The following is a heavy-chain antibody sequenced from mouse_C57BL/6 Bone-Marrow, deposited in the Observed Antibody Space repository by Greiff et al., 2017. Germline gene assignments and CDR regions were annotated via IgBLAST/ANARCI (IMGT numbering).Heavy chain of an antibody. CDR2: IWSGGST. V-gene: IGHV2-4*01. CDR3: AKRRRYYIFAY. CDR1: GFSLTSYG. J-gene: IGHJ3*01. Sequence: VQLQQSGPGLVQPSQSLSITCTVSGFSLTSYGVHWVRQPPGKGLEWLGVIWSGGSTDDNAAFISRLSISKDNSKSQVFFKMNSLQADDTAIYYCAKRRRYYIFAYWGQGTLVTVSA. D-gene: IGHD2-12*01.